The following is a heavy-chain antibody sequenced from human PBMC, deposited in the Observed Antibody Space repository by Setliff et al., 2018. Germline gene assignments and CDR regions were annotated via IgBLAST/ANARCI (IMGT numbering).Heavy chain of an antibody. V-gene: IGHV3-11*04. J-gene: IGHJ6*02. Sequence: PGGSLRLSCAASGFTFSDYYMSWIRQAPGKGLEWVSYISSSGSTIYYADSVKGRFTVSRDNAKESLYLQMNSLRAEDTAVYYCARALRDSSSFTYYYYYGMDVWGQGTTVTVSS. D-gene: IGHD6-13*01. CDR1: GFTFSDYY. CDR3: ARALRDSSSFTYYYYYGMDV. CDR2: ISSSGSTI.